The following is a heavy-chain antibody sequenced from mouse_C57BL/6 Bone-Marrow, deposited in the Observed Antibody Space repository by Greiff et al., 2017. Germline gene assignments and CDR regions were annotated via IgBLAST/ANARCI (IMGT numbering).Heavy chain of an antibody. CDR3: ARSSYYGNYSYAMDY. Sequence: VQLQQSGPELVKPGASVKIPCKASGYTFTDYNMDWVKQSHGKSLEWIGDINPNNGGTIYNQKFKGKATLTVDKSSSTAYMELRSLTSEDTAVYYCARSSYYGNYSYAMDYWGQGTSVTVSS. CDR1: GYTFTDYN. CDR2: INPNNGGT. D-gene: IGHD2-1*01. J-gene: IGHJ4*01. V-gene: IGHV1-18*01.